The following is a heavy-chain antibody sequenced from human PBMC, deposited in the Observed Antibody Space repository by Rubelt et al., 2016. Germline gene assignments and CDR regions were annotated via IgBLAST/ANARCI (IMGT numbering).Heavy chain of an antibody. J-gene: IGHJ1*01. Sequence: QVQLVQSGAEVKKPGASVKVSCKASGYTFTSYAMHWVRQAPGQRLEWMGWINAGNGNTKYSQKFQGRVTITRDTSESTAYMELSSLRSEDTAVYYCARDLSSFPWNYGALQHWGQGTLVTVSS. CDR2: INAGNGNT. CDR3: ARDLSSFPWNYGALQH. D-gene: IGHD1-7*01. V-gene: IGHV1-3*01. CDR1: GYTFTSYA.